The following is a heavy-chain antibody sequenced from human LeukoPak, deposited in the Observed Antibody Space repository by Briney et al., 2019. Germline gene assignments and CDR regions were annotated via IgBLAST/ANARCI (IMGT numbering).Heavy chain of an antibody. CDR3: ARPRVRGIIIRGFDY. Sequence: PSETLSLTCTVSGYSISSGYYWGWIRQPPGKGLEWIGSIYHSGSTNYNPSLKSRVTISVDTSKNQFSLKLSSVTAADTAVYYCARPRVRGIIIRGFDYWGQGTLVTVSS. CDR1: GYSISSGYY. J-gene: IGHJ4*02. D-gene: IGHD3-10*01. V-gene: IGHV4-38-2*02. CDR2: IYHSGST.